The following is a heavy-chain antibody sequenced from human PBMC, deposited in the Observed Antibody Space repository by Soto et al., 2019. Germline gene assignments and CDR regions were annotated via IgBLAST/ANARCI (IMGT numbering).Heavy chain of an antibody. CDR1: GGSFSGYY. V-gene: IGHV4-34*01. Sequence: TSETLSLTCAVYGGSFSGYYWSWIRQPPGKGLEWIGEINHSGSTNYNPSLKSRVTISVDTSKNQFSLKLSSVTAADTAVYYCARRARYYYDSSGYDYWGQGTLVTVSS. D-gene: IGHD3-22*01. J-gene: IGHJ4*02. CDR2: INHSGST. CDR3: ARRARYYYDSSGYDY.